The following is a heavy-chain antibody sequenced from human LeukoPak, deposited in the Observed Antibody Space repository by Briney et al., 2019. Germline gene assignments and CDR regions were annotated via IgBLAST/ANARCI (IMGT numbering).Heavy chain of an antibody. Sequence: GASVKVSCKASGYTFTGYYMHWVRQAPGQGLEWMGWINPNSGGTNYAQKFQGWVTMTRDTSISTAYMELSRLRSDDTAVYYCARAEFRDGYNLDYWGQGTLVTVSS. CDR2: INPNSGGT. J-gene: IGHJ4*02. CDR3: ARAEFRDGYNLDY. V-gene: IGHV1-2*04. D-gene: IGHD5-24*01. CDR1: GYTFTGYY.